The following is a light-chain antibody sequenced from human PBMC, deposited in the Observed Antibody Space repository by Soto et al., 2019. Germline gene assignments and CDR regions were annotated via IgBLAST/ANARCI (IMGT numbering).Light chain of an antibody. CDR3: QQYNRYSRT. CDR2: DAS. V-gene: IGKV1-5*01. J-gene: IGKJ1*01. CDR1: QSITTY. Sequence: DIQMTQSPSSLSAYVGDRVTITCRASQSITTYLNWYRQKPGKAPKLLIYDASGLETGVPSRFSGSGSGTEFTLTISSLQPDDFATYYCQQYNRYSRTFGQGGKVDIK.